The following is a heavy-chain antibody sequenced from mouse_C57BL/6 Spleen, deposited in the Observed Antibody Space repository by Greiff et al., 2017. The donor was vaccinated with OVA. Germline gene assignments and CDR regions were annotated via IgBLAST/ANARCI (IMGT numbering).Heavy chain of an antibody. CDR2: IDPSDSET. V-gene: IGHV1-52*01. Sequence: QVQLKQPGAELVRPGSSVKLSCKASGYTFTSYWMHWVKQRPIQGLEWIGNIDPSDSETHYNQKFKDKATLTVDKSSSTAYMQLSSLTSEDSAVYYCARNYYGSIRQGEGYFDVWGTGTTVTVSS. J-gene: IGHJ1*03. CDR1: GYTFTSYW. CDR3: ARNYYGSIRQGEGYFDV. D-gene: IGHD1-1*01.